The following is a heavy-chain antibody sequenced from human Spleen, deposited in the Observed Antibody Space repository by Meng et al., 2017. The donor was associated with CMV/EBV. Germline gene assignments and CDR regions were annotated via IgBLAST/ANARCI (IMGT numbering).Heavy chain of an antibody. CDR1: GFTFSTYA. CDR2: ILYDGNTK. J-gene: IGHJ6*02. D-gene: IGHD1-1*01. Sequence: GGSLRLSCAASGFTFSTYAMHWVRQAPGKGLEWVAVILYDGNTKYYADSMRGQFTISRDNSNNMLYLQMSSLGAEDTAVYYCAGVIPTSRGFFYYYGMDVWGQGTTVTVSS. V-gene: IGHV3-30-3*01. CDR3: AGVIPTSRGFFYYYGMDV.